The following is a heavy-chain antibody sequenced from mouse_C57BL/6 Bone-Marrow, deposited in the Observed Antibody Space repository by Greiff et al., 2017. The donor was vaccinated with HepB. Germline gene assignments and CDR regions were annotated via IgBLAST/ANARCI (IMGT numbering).Heavy chain of an antibody. CDR2: ISYDGSN. Sequence: VQLQQSGPGLVKPSQSLSLTCSVTGYSITSGYYWNWIRQFPGNKLEWMGYISYDGSNNYNPSLKNRIFITRDTSKNQFFLKLNSVTTEDTATYYCAREGSNYYGSSSPAMDYWGQGTSVTVSS. D-gene: IGHD1-1*01. J-gene: IGHJ4*01. CDR1: GYSITSGYY. CDR3: AREGSNYYGSSSPAMDY. V-gene: IGHV3-6*01.